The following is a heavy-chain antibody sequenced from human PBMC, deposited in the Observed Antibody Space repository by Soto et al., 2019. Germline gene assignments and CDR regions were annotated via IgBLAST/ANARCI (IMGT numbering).Heavy chain of an antibody. CDR3: ARGSVFSSAWLDY. V-gene: IGHV4-4*07. Sequence: LXLTCSVSGGSISDYYWSWIRQPAGKGLEWIGRIHSSGNTNYNPSLQSRVSMSVDTSKNHFSLRLSSVTAADTAVYFCARGSVFSSAWLDYWGQGNLGTVSS. J-gene: IGHJ4*02. CDR2: IHSSGNT. D-gene: IGHD6-19*01. CDR1: GGSISDYY.